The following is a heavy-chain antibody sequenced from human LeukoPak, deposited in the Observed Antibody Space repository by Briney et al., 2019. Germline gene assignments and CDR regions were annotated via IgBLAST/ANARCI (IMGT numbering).Heavy chain of an antibody. CDR3: ASLRGPSDY. CDR1: GFTFSSYW. CDR2: ISTNSAFI. Sequence: GGSLRLACVASGFTFSSYWMNWVRQAPGKGLEWVSSISTNSAFIYYADSVRGRFTISRDNTKNSLYLQMDSLTADDTAVYFCASLRGPSDYWGQGTLVTVSS. D-gene: IGHD4-17*01. J-gene: IGHJ4*02. V-gene: IGHV3-21*01.